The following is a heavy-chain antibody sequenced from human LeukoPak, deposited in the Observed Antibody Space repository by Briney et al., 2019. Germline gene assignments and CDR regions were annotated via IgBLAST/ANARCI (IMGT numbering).Heavy chain of an antibody. CDR2: ISAYNGNT. CDR1: GYTFTSYG. V-gene: IGHV1-18*01. J-gene: IGHJ4*02. Sequence: ASVKVSCKASGYTFTSYGISWVRRAPGQGLEWMGWISAYNGNTNYAQKLQGRVTMTTDTSTSTAYMELRSLRSDDTAVYYCASTSCYRCPFDYWGQGTLVTVSS. CDR3: ASTSCYRCPFDY. D-gene: IGHD2-2*02.